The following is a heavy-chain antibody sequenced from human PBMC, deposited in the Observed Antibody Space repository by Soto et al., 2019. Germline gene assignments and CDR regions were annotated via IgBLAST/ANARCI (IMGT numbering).Heavy chain of an antibody. CDR3: ARVVDTTYYYYGMDV. CDR2: ISYDGSNK. D-gene: IGHD5-12*01. J-gene: IGHJ6*02. Sequence: PGGSLRLSCAASGFTFSSYAMHWVRQAPGKGLEWVAVISYDGSNKYYADSVKGRFTISRDNSKNTLYLQMNSLRAEDTAVYYCARVVDTTYYYYGMDVWGQGTTVTVSS. V-gene: IGHV3-30-3*01. CDR1: GFTFSSYA.